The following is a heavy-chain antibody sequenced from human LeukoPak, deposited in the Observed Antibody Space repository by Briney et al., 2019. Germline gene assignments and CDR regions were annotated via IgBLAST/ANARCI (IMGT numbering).Heavy chain of an antibody. V-gene: IGHV3-33*06. Sequence: GGSLRLSCAASGFSFSGFGMHWLRQAPGKGLEWVAVISLDGSIQNYADSVKDRFTISRDNSKSTLYLQMNSLRAEDTAVYYCTKDQGRRDIWNWLDSCGQGTLVTVSS. CDR3: TKDQGRRDIWNWLDS. J-gene: IGHJ5*01. D-gene: IGHD1-20*01. CDR1: GFSFSGFG. CDR2: ISLDGSIQ.